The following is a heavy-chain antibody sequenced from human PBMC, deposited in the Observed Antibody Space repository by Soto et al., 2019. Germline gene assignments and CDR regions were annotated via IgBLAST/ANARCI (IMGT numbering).Heavy chain of an antibody. J-gene: IGHJ4*02. CDR3: ARGFPSQSGFDY. D-gene: IGHD3-3*01. Sequence: PSETLSLTCTVSGGSISSYYWSWIRQPPGKGLEGIGYIYYSGSTNYNPSLKSRVTISVDTSKNQFSLKLSSVTAADTAVYYCARGFPSQSGFDYWGQGTLVTVSS. CDR2: IYYSGST. V-gene: IGHV4-59*01. CDR1: GGSISSYY.